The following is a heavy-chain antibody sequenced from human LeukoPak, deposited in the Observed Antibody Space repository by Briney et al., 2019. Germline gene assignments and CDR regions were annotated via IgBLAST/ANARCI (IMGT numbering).Heavy chain of an antibody. Sequence: PSQTLSLTCTVSGGSTSSGDYYWSWIRQPPGKGLEWIGYIYYSGSTYYNPSLKSRVTISVDTSKNQFSLKLSSVTAADTAVYYCARNPRYYYDRRWYFDYWGQGTLVTVSS. CDR3: ARNPRYYYDRRWYFDY. J-gene: IGHJ4*02. CDR2: IYYSGST. V-gene: IGHV4-30-4*01. CDR1: GGSTSSGDYY. D-gene: IGHD3-22*01.